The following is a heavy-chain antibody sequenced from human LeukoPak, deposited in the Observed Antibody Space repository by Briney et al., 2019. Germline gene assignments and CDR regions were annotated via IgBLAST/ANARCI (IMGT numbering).Heavy chain of an antibody. Sequence: GGSLRLSCAASGFTFSSYSIDWVRQAPGKGLEWVSSIISSSNYIYYTGSVKGRFTISRDNAKNSLYLQMNSRRGEDTAVYLCAREGMGRRAFDIWGQGTMVTVSS. D-gene: IGHD3-10*01. CDR2: IISSSNYI. J-gene: IGHJ3*02. V-gene: IGHV3-21*01. CDR3: AREGMGRRAFDI. CDR1: GFTFSSYS.